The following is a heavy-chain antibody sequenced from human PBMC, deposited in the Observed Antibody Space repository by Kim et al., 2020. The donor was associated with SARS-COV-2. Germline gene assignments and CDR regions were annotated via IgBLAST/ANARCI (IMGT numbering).Heavy chain of an antibody. V-gene: IGHV4-34*01. J-gene: IGHJ6*02. Sequence: SETLSLTCAIYVDSISGYYWNWIRQPPGKGLEWIGEIHHDGTINSQPSLESRLKISLDTSKNQFSLRLNSVTAADTAVYFCARRRFRGYGMDVWGRGRTVAVSS. CDR1: VDSISGYY. CDR3: ARRRFRGYGMDV. CDR2: IHHDGTI.